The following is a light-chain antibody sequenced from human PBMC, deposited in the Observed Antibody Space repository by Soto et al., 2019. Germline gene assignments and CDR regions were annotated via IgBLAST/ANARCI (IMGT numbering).Light chain of an antibody. J-gene: IGKJ1*01. CDR1: QSISSY. CDR2: AAS. Sequence: DIQMTQSPSTLSANVGDRVTITCRASQSISSYLNWYQQKPGKAPKLLIYAASSLQSGVPSRFNGSRSETEFTLTIRNLQPDDFATYYCQQYNSFPWTFGLGTKVDIK. V-gene: IGKV1-5*01. CDR3: QQYNSFPWT.